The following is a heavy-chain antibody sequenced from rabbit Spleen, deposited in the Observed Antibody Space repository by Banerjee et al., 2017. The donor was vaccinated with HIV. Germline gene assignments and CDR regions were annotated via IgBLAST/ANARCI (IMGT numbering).Heavy chain of an antibody. CDR1: GFDFSNYNF. CDR3: ARETSSGWGVVLYYFSL. J-gene: IGHJ4*01. D-gene: IGHD4-1*01. Sequence: LVDYGGDLVQPGASLTLTCTASGFDFSNYNFMCWVRQAPGKGLEWIACIDTGSRDFTYYASWAKGRFTISTTSSTTVTLQMTSLTAADTATYFCARETSSGWGVVLYYFSLWGQGTLVTVS. CDR2: IDTGSRDFT. V-gene: IGHV1S40*01.